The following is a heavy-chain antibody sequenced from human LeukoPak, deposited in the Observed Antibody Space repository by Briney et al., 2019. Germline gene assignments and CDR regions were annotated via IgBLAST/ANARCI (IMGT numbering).Heavy chain of an antibody. CDR3: ARDREVLRYFDWLLPGYYYYYMDV. CDR2: ISGSGGST. Sequence: GGSLRLSCAASGFTFSTYGMSWVRQAPGKGLKWVSAISGSGGSTYYADSVKGRFTISRDNAKNSLYLQMNSLRAEDTAVYYCARDREVLRYFDWLLPGYYYYYMDVWGKGTTVTISS. J-gene: IGHJ6*03. D-gene: IGHD3-9*01. CDR1: GFTFSTYG. V-gene: IGHV3-23*01.